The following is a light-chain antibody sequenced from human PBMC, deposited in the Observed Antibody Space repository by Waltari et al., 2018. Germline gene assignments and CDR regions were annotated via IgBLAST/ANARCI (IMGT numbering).Light chain of an antibody. J-gene: IGKJ1*01. CDR3: QQSYGTLWT. V-gene: IGKV1-39*01. CDR2: AAS. Sequence: DIQMTQSPSSLSASVGERVTITCRASQSISSYLNWYQQKPGKAPKLLIYAASSLQSGVPSRFSGSGSGTDFTLTISSLQPEDFATYYCQQSYGTLWTFGQGTKVEIK. CDR1: QSISSY.